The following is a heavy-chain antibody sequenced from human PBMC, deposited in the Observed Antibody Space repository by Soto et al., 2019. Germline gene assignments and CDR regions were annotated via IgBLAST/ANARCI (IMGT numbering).Heavy chain of an antibody. CDR1: GFTFSSYC. D-gene: IGHD3-9*01. CDR2: ISYDGSNK. Sequence: XGSLRLSCAASGFTFSSYCMHGVRQAPGKGLEWVAVISYDGSNKYYADSVKGRFTISRDNSKNTLYLQMNSLRAEDTAVYYCAKEVVLRYFDRSTPCGMDVWGQGTTVTVSS. J-gene: IGHJ6*02. CDR3: AKEVVLRYFDRSTPCGMDV. V-gene: IGHV3-30*18.